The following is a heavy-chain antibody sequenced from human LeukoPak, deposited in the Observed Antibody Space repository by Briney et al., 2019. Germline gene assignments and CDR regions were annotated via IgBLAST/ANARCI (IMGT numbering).Heavy chain of an antibody. J-gene: IGHJ4*02. CDR2: ISSSSSTI. Sequence: GGSLRLSCAASGFTFSSYEMNWVRQAPGKGLEWVSYISSSSSTIYYADSVKGRFTISRDNAKNSLYLQMNSLRAEDTAVYYCARGRSGSSYYFDYWGQGTLVTVSS. CDR1: GFTFSSYE. D-gene: IGHD6-6*01. CDR3: ARGRSGSSYYFDY. V-gene: IGHV3-48*01.